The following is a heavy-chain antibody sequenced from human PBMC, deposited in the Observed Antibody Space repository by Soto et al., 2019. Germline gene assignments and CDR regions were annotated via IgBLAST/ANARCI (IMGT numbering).Heavy chain of an antibody. CDR2: IYHSGST. Sequence: SETLSLTCAVSGGSISSSNWWSWVRQPPGKGLEWIGEIYHSGSTNYNPSLKSRVTISVDKSKNQFSLKLGSVTAADTAVYYCARSPDSSGYYPRWYYYGMDVWGQGTTVTV. CDR1: GGSISSSNW. D-gene: IGHD3-22*01. V-gene: IGHV4-4*02. J-gene: IGHJ6*02. CDR3: ARSPDSSGYYPRWYYYGMDV.